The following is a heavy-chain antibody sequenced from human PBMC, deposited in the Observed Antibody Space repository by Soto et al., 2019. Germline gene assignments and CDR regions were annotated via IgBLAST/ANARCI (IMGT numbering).Heavy chain of an antibody. J-gene: IGHJ6*02. V-gene: IGHV1-69*01. CDR1: GGTFSSYA. CDR2: IIPIFGRA. CDR3: ARGMNIVVVVAATRYYYGMDV. D-gene: IGHD2-15*01. Sequence: QVQLVQSGAEVKKPGSSVKVSCKASGGTFSSYAISWVRQAPGQGLEWMGGIIPIFGRANYAQKFQGRVTITADESTSTAYMELSNLRSEDTDVYYVARGMNIVVVVAATRYYYGMDVWGQGTTITVSS.